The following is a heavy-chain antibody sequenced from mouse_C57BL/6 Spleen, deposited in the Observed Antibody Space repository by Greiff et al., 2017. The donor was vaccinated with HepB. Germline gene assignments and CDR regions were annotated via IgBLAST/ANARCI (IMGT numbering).Heavy chain of an antibody. V-gene: IGHV2-9-1*01. CDR1: GFSLTSYA. J-gene: IGHJ1*03. CDR2: IWTGGGT. Sequence: VQRVESGPGLVAPSQSLSITCTVSGFSLTSYAISWVRQPPGKGLEWLGVIWTGGGTNYNSALKSRLSISKDNSKSQVFLKMNSLQTDDTARYYCARKEDSNYEEYFDVWGTGTTVTVSS. CDR3: ARKEDSNYEEYFDV. D-gene: IGHD2-5*01.